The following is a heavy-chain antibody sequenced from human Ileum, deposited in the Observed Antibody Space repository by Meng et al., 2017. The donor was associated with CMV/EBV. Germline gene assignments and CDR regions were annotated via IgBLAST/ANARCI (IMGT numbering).Heavy chain of an antibody. CDR2: VRYDGSRQ. V-gene: IGHV3-30*12. CDR3: AKDGPNFDFWNGYFDY. Sequence: SLNISFGASGFIFNRFGMHLVRQAPGKGLEWVAGVRYDGSRQYYADSVKGRFIVSRDNSKNIVDLQMNSLRVEDTAVYYCAKDGPNFDFWNGYFDYWGQGKLVTVSS. J-gene: IGHJ4*02. CDR1: GFIFNRFG. D-gene: IGHD3-3*01.